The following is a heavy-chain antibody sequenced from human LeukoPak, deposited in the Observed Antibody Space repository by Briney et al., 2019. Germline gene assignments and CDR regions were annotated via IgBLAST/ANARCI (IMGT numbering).Heavy chain of an antibody. CDR1: GFTFRSYA. J-gene: IGHJ4*02. V-gene: IGHV3-23*01. D-gene: IGHD3-22*01. Sequence: GGSLRLSCAASGFTFRSYAMSWVRQAPGKGLEWVSTISGSGGNTYYADAVKGRFTISRDNSKNTLYLEMNSLRAEDTAVYYCARACTSTGYCYVEYWGQGTLVTVSS. CDR2: ISGSGGNT. CDR3: ARACTSTGYCYVEY.